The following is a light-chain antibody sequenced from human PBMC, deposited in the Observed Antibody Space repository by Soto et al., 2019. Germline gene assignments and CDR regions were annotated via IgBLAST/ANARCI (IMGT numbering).Light chain of an antibody. V-gene: IGKV4-1*01. J-gene: IGKJ2*01. CDR1: QSVLYSSNNKNY. Sequence: DIVMTQSPDSLAVSLGERATINCKSSQSVLYSSNNKNYLAWYQQKPGQPPKLLIYWASTRESGVPGRFSGSGSETDFTLTISSLQAEDVAVYYCQQYYSTPPTFGQGTKLEIK. CDR2: WAS. CDR3: QQYYSTPPT.